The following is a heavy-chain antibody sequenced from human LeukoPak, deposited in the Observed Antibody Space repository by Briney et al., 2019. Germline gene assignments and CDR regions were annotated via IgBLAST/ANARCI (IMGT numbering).Heavy chain of an antibody. CDR2: ISSASSTI. CDR3: ARGLDY. V-gene: IGHV3-48*02. J-gene: IGHJ4*02. CDR1: GFTFNSYS. Sequence: GGSLRLSCAASGFTFNSYSMNWVRQAPRKGLEWVSYISSASSTIYYADSVKGRLTISRDNAKTSLYLQMNSLRDEDTAVYYCARGLDYWGQGTLVTVSS.